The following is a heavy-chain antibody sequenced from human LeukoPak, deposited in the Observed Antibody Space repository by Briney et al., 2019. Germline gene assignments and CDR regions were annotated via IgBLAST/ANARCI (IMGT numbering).Heavy chain of an antibody. Sequence: PSETLSLTCTVSGGSLSSSSYYWGWIRQPPGKGLEWIGSIYYSGSTYYNPSLKSRVTISVDTSKNQFSLKLSSVTAADTAVYYCARGAYYYDSSGYMASTYFDYWGQGTLVTVSS. D-gene: IGHD3-22*01. CDR3: ARGAYYYDSSGYMASTYFDY. J-gene: IGHJ4*02. CDR1: GGSLSSSSYY. V-gene: IGHV4-39*07. CDR2: IYYSGST.